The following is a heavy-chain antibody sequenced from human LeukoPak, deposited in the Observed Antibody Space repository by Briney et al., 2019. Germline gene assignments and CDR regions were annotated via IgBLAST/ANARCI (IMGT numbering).Heavy chain of an antibody. Sequence: GASVKASCKASGYTFTGYYMHWVRQAPGQGLEWMGWINPNSGGTNYAQKFQGRVTMTRDTSISTAYMELSRLRSDDTAVYYCARSRAVYYYDSSGYYPDYWGQGTLVTVSS. CDR3: ARSRAVYYYDSSGYYPDY. CDR2: INPNSGGT. D-gene: IGHD3-22*01. J-gene: IGHJ4*02. V-gene: IGHV1-2*02. CDR1: GYTFTGYY.